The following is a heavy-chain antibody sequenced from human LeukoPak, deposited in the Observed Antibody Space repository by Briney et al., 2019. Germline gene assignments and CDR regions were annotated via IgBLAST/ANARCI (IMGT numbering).Heavy chain of an antibody. V-gene: IGHV3-23*01. J-gene: IGHJ4*02. Sequence: AGSLRLSCPVSGFTFSSYAMSWVRQAPGRGLEWVSVISTSGESAYYADSVKGRFTISRDNSKNTLYLQMNSLRAEDTAVYYCAKDQYGGNPQYYFDYWGQGTLVTVSS. CDR3: AKDQYGGNPQYYFDY. CDR2: ISTSGESA. D-gene: IGHD4-23*01. CDR1: GFTFSSYA.